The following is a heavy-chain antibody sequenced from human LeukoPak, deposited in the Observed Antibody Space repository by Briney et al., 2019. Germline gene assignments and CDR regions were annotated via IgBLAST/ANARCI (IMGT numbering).Heavy chain of an antibody. Sequence: SQTLSLTCAVSGGSISSYYWSWIRQPAGKGLEWIGRIYTSGSTNYNPSLKSRVTMSVDTSKNQFSLKLSSVTAADTAVYYCARANIVGATTGFDYWGQGTLVTVSS. D-gene: IGHD1-26*01. CDR3: ARANIVGATTGFDY. J-gene: IGHJ4*02. V-gene: IGHV4-4*07. CDR2: IYTSGST. CDR1: GGSISSYY.